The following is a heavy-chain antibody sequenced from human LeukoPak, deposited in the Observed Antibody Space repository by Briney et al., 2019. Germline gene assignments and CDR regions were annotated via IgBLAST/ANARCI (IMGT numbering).Heavy chain of an antibody. V-gene: IGHV3-21*06. CDR3: ARESTKGPYLYWYFDL. CDR1: GFTSSSYS. J-gene: IGHJ2*01. D-gene: IGHD1/OR15-1a*01. Sequence: GGSLRLSCAASGFTSSSYSMNWVRQAPGKGPELVSSISSSSSYIYYGDSMKGRFTISRDNAKNSLYLQMNSLRAEDTAVYYCARESTKGPYLYWYFDLWGRGTLVTVSS. CDR2: ISSSSSYI.